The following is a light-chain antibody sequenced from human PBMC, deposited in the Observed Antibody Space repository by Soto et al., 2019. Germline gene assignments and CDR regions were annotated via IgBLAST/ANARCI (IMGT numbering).Light chain of an antibody. J-gene: IGKJ3*01. CDR3: QQYNNWPFT. V-gene: IGKV3-15*01. CDR1: QSVSSN. CDR2: GAS. Sequence: EIVMTQSPATLSVSPGERATLSCRASQSVSSNLAWYQQKPGQAPRLLIYGASTRATGIPARFSGSGSGTEFTLPISSLQSEDFAFYYCQQYNNWPFTFGPGTNVDI.